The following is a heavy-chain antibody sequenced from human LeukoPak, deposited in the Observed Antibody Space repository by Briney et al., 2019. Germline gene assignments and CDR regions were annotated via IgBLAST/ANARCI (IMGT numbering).Heavy chain of an antibody. D-gene: IGHD2-2*01. J-gene: IGHJ6*03. CDR1: GYTFTGYY. Sequence: GASVKVSCKASGYTFTGYYMHWVRQAPGQGLEWMGWINPDSGGTNYAQKFQGRVTMTRDTSISTAYMELSRLRSDDTAVYYCARSPYCSSTSCLLTVYYYYMDVWGKGTTVTISS. CDR2: INPDSGGT. CDR3: ARSPYCSSTSCLLTVYYYYMDV. V-gene: IGHV1-2*02.